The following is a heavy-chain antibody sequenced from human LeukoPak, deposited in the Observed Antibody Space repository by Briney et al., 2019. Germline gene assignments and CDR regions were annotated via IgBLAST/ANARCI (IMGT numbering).Heavy chain of an antibody. CDR1: GYTFTSYD. Sequence: ASVKVSCKASGYTFTSYDINWVRQATGQGLEWMGWMNPNSGNTGYAQKFQGRVTMTRNTPISTAYMELSSLRSEDTAVYYCARDVAAAAGSHFDYWGQGTLVTVSS. CDR3: ARDVAAAAGSHFDY. CDR2: MNPNSGNT. J-gene: IGHJ4*02. D-gene: IGHD2-15*01. V-gene: IGHV1-8*01.